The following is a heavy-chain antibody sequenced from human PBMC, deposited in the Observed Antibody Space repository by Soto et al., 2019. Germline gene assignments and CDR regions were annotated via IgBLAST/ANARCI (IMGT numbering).Heavy chain of an antibody. CDR1: GGTFSSYT. CDR3: ARGGGYYYGSGSVGLDP. D-gene: IGHD3-10*01. V-gene: IGHV1-69*02. Sequence: SVKVSCKASGGTFSSYTISWVRQAPGQGLEWMGRIIPILGIANYAQKFQGRVTITADKSTSTAYMELSSLRSEDTAVYYCARGGGYYYGSGSVGLDPWGQGTLVTVSS. CDR2: IIPILGIA. J-gene: IGHJ5*02.